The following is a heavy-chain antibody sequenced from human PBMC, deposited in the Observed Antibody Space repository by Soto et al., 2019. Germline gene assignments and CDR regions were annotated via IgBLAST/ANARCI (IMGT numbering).Heavy chain of an antibody. J-gene: IGHJ4*02. Sequence: PSETLSLTCTVSGGSISSYYWSWIRQPPGKGLEWIGYIYYSGSTNYNPSLKSRVTISVDTSKNQFSLKLSSVTAADTAVYYCARSALYYYDSSGYYPFDYWGQGTLVTVSS. CDR1: GGSISSYY. D-gene: IGHD3-22*01. V-gene: IGHV4-59*01. CDR2: IYYSGST. CDR3: ARSALYYYDSSGYYPFDY.